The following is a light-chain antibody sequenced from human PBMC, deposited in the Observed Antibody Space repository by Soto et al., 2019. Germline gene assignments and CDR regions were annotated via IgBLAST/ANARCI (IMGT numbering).Light chain of an antibody. V-gene: IGLV1-51*01. Sequence: QAVVTQPPSVSAAPGQTVTISCSGSSSNIGNNFVSWYQQLPGTAPKLLICDDNRRPSGIPDRFSGSKSGTSATLGITGLQTGDEADYYCGTWDSSLSAGVFGGGTKLTVL. J-gene: IGLJ2*01. CDR3: GTWDSSLSAGV. CDR1: SSNIGNNF. CDR2: DDN.